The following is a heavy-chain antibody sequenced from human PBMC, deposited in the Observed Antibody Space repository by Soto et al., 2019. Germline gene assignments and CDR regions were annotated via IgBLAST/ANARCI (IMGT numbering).Heavy chain of an antibody. CDR3: AKSRYSDSSGDYYDF. CDR1: GFMFSNYA. D-gene: IGHD3-22*01. CDR2: IGGRATSA. Sequence: EVQLLESGGGLVQPGGSLRLSCAASGFMFSNYAMSWVRQAPGKGLEWVSGIGGRATSAYYADAVKGRFAISRDNSYNTLLLQLNSLRAEDTAVYYCAKSRYSDSSGDYYDFWGQGTLVTVSS. V-gene: IGHV3-23*01. J-gene: IGHJ4*02.